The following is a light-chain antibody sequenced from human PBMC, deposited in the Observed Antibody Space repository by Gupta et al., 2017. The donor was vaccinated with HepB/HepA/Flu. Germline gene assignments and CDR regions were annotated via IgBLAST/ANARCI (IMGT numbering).Light chain of an antibody. J-gene: IGKJ1*01. CDR2: LGS. V-gene: IGKV2-28*01. CDR1: QSLLHTNGYTY. Sequence: DIVMTQSPLSLPVTPGEPASISCRSGQSLLHTNGYTYLDWYLQKPGQSPQLVIYLGSNRASGVPDRFRGSGSGTDFTLKISRVEAEDVGVYYCMQALQTPWTFGQGTKVEIK. CDR3: MQALQTPWT.